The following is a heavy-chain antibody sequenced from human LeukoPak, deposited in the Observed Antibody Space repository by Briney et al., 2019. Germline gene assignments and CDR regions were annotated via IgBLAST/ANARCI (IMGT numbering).Heavy chain of an antibody. J-gene: IGHJ4*02. CDR1: GFTLSSYA. D-gene: IGHD3-3*01. CDR3: ARSFGVDIPYFDY. Sequence: GGSLRLSCAASGFTLSSYAMHWVRQAPGKGLEWVAVISYDGSNKYYADSVKGRFTISRDNSKNTLYLQMNSLRAEDTAVYYCARSFGVDIPYFDYWGQGTLVTVSS. V-gene: IGHV3-30-3*01. CDR2: ISYDGSNK.